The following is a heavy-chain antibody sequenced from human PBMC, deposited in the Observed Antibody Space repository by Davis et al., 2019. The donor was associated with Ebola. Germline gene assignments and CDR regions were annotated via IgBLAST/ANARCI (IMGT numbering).Heavy chain of an antibody. CDR2: ISWNSGSI. CDR1: GFTFDDYA. CDR3: AILGSPGSFEY. Sequence: SLKISCAASGFTFDDYAMHWVRQAPGKGLEWVSGISWNSGSIGYADSVKGRFTISRDNAKNSLYLQMNSLRAEDSAFYYCAILGSPGSFEYWGQGTLVTVSS. V-gene: IGHV3-9*01. J-gene: IGHJ4*02. D-gene: IGHD2-15*01.